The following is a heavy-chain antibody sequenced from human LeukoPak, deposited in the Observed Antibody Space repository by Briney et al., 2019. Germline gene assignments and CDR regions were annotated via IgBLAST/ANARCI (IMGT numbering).Heavy chain of an antibody. Sequence: SGTLSLTCAVSGGSISSSNWWSWVRQPPGKGLEWIGEIYHSGSTNYNPSLKSRVTISVDKSKNQFSLKLSSVTAADTAVYYCARKSGSAMVRGVPVRYYYMDVWGKGTTVTVSS. CDR2: IYHSGST. V-gene: IGHV4-4*02. CDR3: ARKSGSAMVRGVPVRYYYMDV. CDR1: GGSISSSNW. D-gene: IGHD3-10*01. J-gene: IGHJ6*03.